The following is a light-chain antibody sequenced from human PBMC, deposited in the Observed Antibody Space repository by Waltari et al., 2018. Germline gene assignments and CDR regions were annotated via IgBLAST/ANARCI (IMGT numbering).Light chain of an antibody. CDR3: QQSFTTLWT. V-gene: IGKV1-39*01. J-gene: IGKJ1*01. Sequence: DIQMTQSHSTLSASVGDRVTISCRAGQSISVYLNWYQQKHGEAPKLLIHGATTLENGVPTRFSGSGSGTDFTLTISTLQPEDFATYYCQQSFTTLWTFGQGTEVEIK. CDR1: QSISVY. CDR2: GAT.